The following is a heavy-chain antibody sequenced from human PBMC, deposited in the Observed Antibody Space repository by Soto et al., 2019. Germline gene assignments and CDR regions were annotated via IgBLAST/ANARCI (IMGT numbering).Heavy chain of an antibody. Sequence: ASVKVSCKASGYSFTDYHIHWVRQAPGQGLEWLGRVNPKSGGTSTAQKFQGWVTMTTDTSISTASMELTRLTSDDTAIYYCARGDSTDCSNGVCSFFYNHDMDVWGEGTTVTVSS. V-gene: IGHV1-2*04. CDR3: ARGDSTDCSNGVCSFFYNHDMDV. D-gene: IGHD2-8*01. CDR1: GYSFTDYH. J-gene: IGHJ6*04. CDR2: VNPKSGGT.